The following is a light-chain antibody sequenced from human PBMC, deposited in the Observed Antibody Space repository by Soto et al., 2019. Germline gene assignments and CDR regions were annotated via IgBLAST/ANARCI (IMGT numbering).Light chain of an antibody. CDR3: SSYTSSSTLDVV. V-gene: IGLV2-14*01. CDR1: SSDVGGYNY. J-gene: IGLJ2*01. Sequence: QSVLTQPASVSWSPGQSITISCTGTSSDVGGYNYVSWYQQHPGKAPKLMIYDVSNRPSGVSNRFSGSKSGNTASLTISGLPAEDEADYYCSSYTSSSTLDVVFGGGTKLTVL. CDR2: DVS.